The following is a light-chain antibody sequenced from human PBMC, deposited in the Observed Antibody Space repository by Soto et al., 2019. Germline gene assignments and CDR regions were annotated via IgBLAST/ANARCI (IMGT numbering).Light chain of an antibody. CDR3: SSFASSATLV. V-gene: IGLV2-18*02. J-gene: IGLJ3*02. CDR1: SSDIGYHNR. CDR2: EVS. Sequence: QSALTQPPSVSGSPGQSVTISCTGTSSDIGYHNRVSWYQQPPGTAPKLMIYEVSTRYSGVPDRFSGSKSGNTASLTISGLQAEYEADYYCSSFASSATLVFVGGTKLTVL.